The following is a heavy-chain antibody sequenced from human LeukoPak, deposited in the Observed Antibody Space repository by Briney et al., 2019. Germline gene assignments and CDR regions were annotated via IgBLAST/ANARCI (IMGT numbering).Heavy chain of an antibody. Sequence: SETVSLTCAVSGGSISSYYWSWIRQSPGKGLEWIGYIYSSGSTNYNPFLKSRVTISLDTSKNQFFLKLRSVTTADTAVYYCARDRGSGHCFDCWGQGTLVTVSS. D-gene: IGHD3-3*01. CDR1: GGSISSYY. CDR2: IYSSGST. CDR3: ARDRGSGHCFDC. V-gene: IGHV4-59*01. J-gene: IGHJ4*02.